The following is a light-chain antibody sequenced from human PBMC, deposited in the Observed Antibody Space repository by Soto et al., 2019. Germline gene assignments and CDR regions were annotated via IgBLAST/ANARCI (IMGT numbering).Light chain of an antibody. V-gene: IGKV1-39*01. J-gene: IGKJ1*01. CDR3: HQTYDTPWT. CDR1: QSISSY. Sequence: DIQMTQSPSSLSASVGDRVTITCRASQSISSYLNWYQQKPGKAPKLLIYAASNLQSGVSSRFSGSGSGTDFTLTISSLQPEDFATYYCHQTYDTPWTFGQGTKVEIK. CDR2: AAS.